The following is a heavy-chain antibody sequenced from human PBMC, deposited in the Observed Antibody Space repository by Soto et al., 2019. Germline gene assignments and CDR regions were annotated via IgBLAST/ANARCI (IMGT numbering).Heavy chain of an antibody. V-gene: IGHV4-34*01. CDR3: ARALRIKIFGVVITNWFDP. D-gene: IGHD3-3*01. Sequence: SETLSLTCAVYGGSFSGYYWSWIRQPPGKGLEWIGEINHSGSTNYNPSLKSRVTISVDTSKNQFSLKLSSVTAADTAVYYCARALRIKIFGVVITNWFDPRGQGNLVTVS. CDR1: GGSFSGYY. J-gene: IGHJ5*02. CDR2: INHSGST.